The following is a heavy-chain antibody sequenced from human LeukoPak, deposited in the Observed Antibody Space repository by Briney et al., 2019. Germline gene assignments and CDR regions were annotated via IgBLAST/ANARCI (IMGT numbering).Heavy chain of an antibody. CDR1: GFTFSSYA. CDR2: ISGSGGST. V-gene: IGHV3-23*01. D-gene: IGHD3-22*01. J-gene: IGHJ4*02. CDR3: ARAGSGWYFRYYDSSGYPFDY. Sequence: GGSLRLSCAASGFTFSSYAMSWVRQAPGKGLEWVSAISGSGGSTYYADSVKGRFTISRDNSKNTLYLQMNSLRAEDTAVYYCARAGSGWYFRYYDSSGYPFDYWGQGTLVTVSS.